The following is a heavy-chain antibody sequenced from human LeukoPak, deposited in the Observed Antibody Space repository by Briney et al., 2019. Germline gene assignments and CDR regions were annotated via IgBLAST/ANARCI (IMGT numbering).Heavy chain of an antibody. CDR3: ARAIGIAGSY. J-gene: IGHJ4*02. CDR2: IKQDGSEK. CDR1: GFTIGYYW. Sequence: GGSLRLSCAASGFTIGYYWMTWVRQAPGKGLEWVANIKQDGSEKYYVNSVTGRFTISRDNAKNSVYLQMSSLRAEDTAVYYCARAIGIAGSYWGQGTLVTVSS. V-gene: IGHV3-7*01. D-gene: IGHD1-20*01.